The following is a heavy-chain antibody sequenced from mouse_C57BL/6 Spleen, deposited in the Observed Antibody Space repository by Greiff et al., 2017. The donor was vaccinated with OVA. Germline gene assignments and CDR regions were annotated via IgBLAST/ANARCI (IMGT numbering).Heavy chain of an antibody. D-gene: IGHD3-2*02. CDR1: GYTFTTYP. V-gene: IGHV1-47*01. CDR3: ARGDSSGYVPFAY. Sequence: VQLQQSGAELVKPGASVKMSCKASGYTFTTYPIEWMKQNHGNSLEWIGNFHPYNDDTKYNVKFKGKGTLTVEKSSSTVYLGLSRLTSDDSAVYYCARGDSSGYVPFAYWGQGTLVTV. CDR2: FHPYNDDT. J-gene: IGHJ3*01.